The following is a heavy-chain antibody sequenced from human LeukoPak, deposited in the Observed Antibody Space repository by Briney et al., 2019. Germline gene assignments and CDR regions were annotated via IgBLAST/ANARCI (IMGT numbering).Heavy chain of an antibody. Sequence: PSETLSLTCTVSGGSISSYYWSWIRQPPGKGLEWIGYIYYSGSTNYNPSLKSRVTISVDTSKNQFSLKLSSVTAADTAVYYCARARGDFWSGYYPLLYFDYWGQGTLVTVSS. D-gene: IGHD3-3*01. CDR3: ARARGDFWSGYYPLLYFDY. CDR2: IYYSGST. CDR1: GGSISSYY. V-gene: IGHV4-59*01. J-gene: IGHJ4*02.